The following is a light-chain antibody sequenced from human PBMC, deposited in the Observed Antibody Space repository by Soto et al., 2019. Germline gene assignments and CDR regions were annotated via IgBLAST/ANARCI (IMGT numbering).Light chain of an antibody. Sequence: ELVLTQSPGTLSLSPGERVTLSCRASQSVRSNLDWYQQQPVQSPRLLIYGASTRATGIPDRFSGSGSGTGFTLTISRLEAEDFAVYYCHHYDAAMWTFGQGTKVEIK. CDR3: HHYDAAMWT. CDR2: GAS. J-gene: IGKJ1*01. CDR1: QSVRSN. V-gene: IGKV3-20*01.